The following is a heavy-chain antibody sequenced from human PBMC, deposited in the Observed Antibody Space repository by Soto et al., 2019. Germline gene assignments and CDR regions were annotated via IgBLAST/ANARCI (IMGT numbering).Heavy chain of an antibody. V-gene: IGHV3-15*01. J-gene: IGHJ4*02. CDR2: IKSNSDGGTT. D-gene: IGHD6-13*01. CDR3: TTYTSSRKHDY. CDR1: GFTFGDAW. Sequence: EVQLVESGGGLVKPGESLRLSCAASGFTFGDAWMSWVRQAPGKGLEWVGRIKSNSDGGTTDYAAPVKGRFTISRDDSKNTMYLQMNSLKTEDTAVYYCTTYTSSRKHDYWGQGTLVTVSS.